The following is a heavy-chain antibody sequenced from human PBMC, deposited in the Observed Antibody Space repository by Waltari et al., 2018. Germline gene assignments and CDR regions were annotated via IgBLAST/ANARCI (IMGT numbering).Heavy chain of an antibody. V-gene: IGHV4-39*07. CDR2: IYYSGST. Sequence: QLQLQESGPGLVKPSETLSLTCTVSGGSISSSSYSWGWIRQPPGKGLEWIGSIYYSGSTYYNPSLKSRVTISVDTSKNQFSLKLSSVTAADTAVYYCARGNYDILTGQYYYGMDVWGQGTTVTVSS. CDR3: ARGNYDILTGQYYYGMDV. D-gene: IGHD3-9*01. CDR1: GGSISSSSYS. J-gene: IGHJ6*02.